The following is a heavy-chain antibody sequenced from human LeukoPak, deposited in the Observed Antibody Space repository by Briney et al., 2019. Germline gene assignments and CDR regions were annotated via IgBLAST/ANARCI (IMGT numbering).Heavy chain of an antibody. V-gene: IGHV3-23*01. CDR2: ISGSGGST. CDR1: GFTFSSYA. J-gene: IGHJ4*02. D-gene: IGHD3-3*01. Sequence: PGGSLRLSCAASGFTFSSYAMSWVRQAPGKGLEWVSAISGSGGSTYYADSVKGRFTISRDNSKNSLYLQMNSLRAEDTAMYYCARGGDFGVVTDYWGQGTLVTVSS. CDR3: ARGGDFGVVTDY.